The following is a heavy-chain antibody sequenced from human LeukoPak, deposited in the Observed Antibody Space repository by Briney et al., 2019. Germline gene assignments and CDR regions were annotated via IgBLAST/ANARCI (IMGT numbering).Heavy chain of an antibody. CDR3: ASSGYSYGYTNWYFDL. V-gene: IGHV4-39*07. D-gene: IGHD5-18*01. J-gene: IGHJ2*01. Sequence: SETLSLTCTVSGGSIGSSSYYWGWIRQPPGKGLEWIGSIYYSGSTYYNPSLKSRVTISVDTSKNQFSLKLSSVTAADTAVYYCASSGYSYGYTNWYFDLWGRGTLVTVSS. CDR2: IYYSGST. CDR1: GGSIGSSSYY.